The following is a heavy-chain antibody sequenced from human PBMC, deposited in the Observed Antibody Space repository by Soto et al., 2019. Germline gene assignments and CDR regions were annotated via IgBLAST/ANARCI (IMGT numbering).Heavy chain of an antibody. V-gene: IGHV3-30*03. Sequence: QVQLVESGGGVVQPGRSLGLSCAASGFTFNNYGMHWVRQAPGKGLEWVAVVSYDGTDKYYADSVKGRFTISRDNSNNTLDLQMNSLRAEDTAVYYCATSRDTSGWFWGDYWGQGTLVTVSS. CDR2: VSYDGTDK. CDR3: ATSRDTSGWFWGDY. J-gene: IGHJ4*02. CDR1: GFTFNNYG. D-gene: IGHD6-19*01.